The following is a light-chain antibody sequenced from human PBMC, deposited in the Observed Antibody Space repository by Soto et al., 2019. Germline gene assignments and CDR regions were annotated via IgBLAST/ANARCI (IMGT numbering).Light chain of an antibody. CDR3: SSFACGGNPVL. J-gene: IGLJ2*01. V-gene: IGLV2-8*01. Sequence: QSALTQPPSSSGSLGKSVTISCTGTSSDVGGYTYVSWHQQHPGKAPKVMIYEVTKRPPGVPDRFSGSKSGNTASLPVSGLQAADEADYYCSSFACGGNPVLLGGGTNLTVL. CDR2: EVT. CDR1: SSDVGGYTY.